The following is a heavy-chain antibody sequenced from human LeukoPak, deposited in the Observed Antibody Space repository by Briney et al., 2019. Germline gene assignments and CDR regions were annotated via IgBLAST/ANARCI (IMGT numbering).Heavy chain of an antibody. Sequence: GGCLRLSCAASGFTFTNYAMHWVRQTPGKGLEWVALISSDGSKNIYADPVKGRFTVSRDNSKNTLYLQMNSLRAEDTAVYYCVKGLVQTTMSYSVDYWGQGALVTVSS. J-gene: IGHJ4*02. CDR2: ISSDGSKN. CDR3: VKGLVQTTMSYSVDY. D-gene: IGHD1-1*01. CDR1: GFTFTNYA. V-gene: IGHV3-30*18.